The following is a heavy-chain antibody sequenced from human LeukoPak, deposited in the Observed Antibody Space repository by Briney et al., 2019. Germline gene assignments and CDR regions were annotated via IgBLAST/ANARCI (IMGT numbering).Heavy chain of an antibody. D-gene: IGHD5-18*01. CDR1: GFTFTSSA. CDR2: IVVGSGNT. Sequence: SVKVSCKASGFTFTSSAMQWVRQARGLRLEWIGWIVVGSGNTNYAQKFQERVTITRDMSTSTAYMELSSLRSEDTAVYYCAADASSYGYTFDYWGQGTLVTVSS. V-gene: IGHV1-58*02. CDR3: AADASSYGYTFDY. J-gene: IGHJ4*02.